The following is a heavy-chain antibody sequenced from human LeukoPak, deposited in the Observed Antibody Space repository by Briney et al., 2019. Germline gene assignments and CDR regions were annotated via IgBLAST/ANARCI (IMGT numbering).Heavy chain of an antibody. CDR3: ARGHDYGDYFDY. CDR2: IKQDGSEK. CDR1: GFTFGKYW. J-gene: IGHJ4*02. D-gene: IGHD4-17*01. V-gene: IGHV3-7*03. Sequence: GGSLRLSCVASGFTFGKYWMSWVRQAPGKGLEWVANIKQDGSEKYYVDSVKGRFTISRDNARNSLYLQMNSLRAEDTAVYYCARGHDYGDYFDYWGQGTLVTVSS.